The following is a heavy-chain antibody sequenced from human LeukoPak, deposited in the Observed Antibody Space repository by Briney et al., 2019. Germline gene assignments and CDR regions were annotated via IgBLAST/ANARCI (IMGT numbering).Heavy chain of an antibody. V-gene: IGHV1-46*01. CDR3: ARDPVVGIMITFGGVIGLDY. CDR1: GYTFTSNY. J-gene: IGHJ4*02. D-gene: IGHD3-16*02. Sequence: ASVKVSCKAFGYTFTSNYMHWVRQAPGQGLEWMGIINPSGGSTSYAQKFQGRVTMTRDMSTSTVYMELSSLRSEDTAVYYCARDPVVGIMITFGGVIGLDYWGQGTLVTVSS. CDR2: INPSGGST.